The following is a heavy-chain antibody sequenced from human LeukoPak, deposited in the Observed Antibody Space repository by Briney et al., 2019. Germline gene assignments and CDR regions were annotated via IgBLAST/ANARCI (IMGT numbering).Heavy chain of an antibody. J-gene: IGHJ4*02. D-gene: IGHD3-9*01. CDR2: ISYDGSNK. CDR1: GFSFSNYA. CDR3: ARGPDYDILADYFDY. V-gene: IGHV3-30*14. Sequence: PGGSLRLSCAASGFSFSNYALHWVRQAPGEGLEWVAFISYDGSNKFYADSVRGRFTISRDNSKNTLFLQMNRLRPEDTAVYYCARGPDYDILADYFDYWGQGTLVTVSS.